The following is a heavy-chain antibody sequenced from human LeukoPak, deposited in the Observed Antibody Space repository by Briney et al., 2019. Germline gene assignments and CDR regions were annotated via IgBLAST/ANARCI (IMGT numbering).Heavy chain of an antibody. CDR1: GYSFTSQW. V-gene: IGHV5-10-1*01. D-gene: IGHD4-23*01. CDR3: ARTLSGGSNLDC. CDR2: INRSYSYT. J-gene: IGHJ4*02. Sequence: GEALRISCKGSGYSFTSQWISWVRQMPGKGLEWMGGINRSYSYTNYSPSFQGHVTISADKSISTAYLQWSSLKASDTAIYYCARTLSGGSNLDCWGQGTLVTVSS.